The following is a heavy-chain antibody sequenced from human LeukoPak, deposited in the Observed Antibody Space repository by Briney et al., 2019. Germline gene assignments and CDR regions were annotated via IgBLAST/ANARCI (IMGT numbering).Heavy chain of an antibody. CDR3: ARDRGYCSGGSCYNWFDP. CDR2: IYYSGST. CDR1: GGSISSSSYY. V-gene: IGHV4-61*01. J-gene: IGHJ5*02. D-gene: IGHD2-15*01. Sequence: SETLSLTCTVSGGSISSSSYYWGWIRQPPGKGLEWIGYIYYSGSTNYNPSLKSRVTMSVDPSRIQFSLQLSSVTPADTAVYYCARDRGYCSGGSCYNWFDPWGQGTLVTVSS.